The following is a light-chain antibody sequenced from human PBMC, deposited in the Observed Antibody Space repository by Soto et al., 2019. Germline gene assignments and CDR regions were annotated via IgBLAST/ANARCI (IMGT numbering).Light chain of an antibody. CDR3: QQYSTYPWT. J-gene: IGKJ1*01. CDR1: QTISTL. Sequence: DIPMTQSPSTLSASVGDRVTITCRASQTISTLLAWYQQRPGKAPNLLIYKASSLESGVPSRFSGSGSGTEFTLTSSSLQPDDFATYFCQQYSTYPWTFGQGTKVEVK. V-gene: IGKV1-5*03. CDR2: KAS.